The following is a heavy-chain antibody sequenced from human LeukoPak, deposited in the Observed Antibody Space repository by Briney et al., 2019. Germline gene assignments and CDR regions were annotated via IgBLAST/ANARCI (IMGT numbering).Heavy chain of an antibody. CDR2: ISSSSSYI. V-gene: IGHV3-21*01. Sequence: ETLSLTCAVYGGSFSGYYWSWIRQPPGKGLEWVSSISSSSSYIYYADSVKGRFTISRDNAKNSLYLQMNSLRAEDTAVYYCARAGYCGGDCYADWYFDLWGRGTLVAVSS. J-gene: IGHJ2*01. CDR1: GGSFSGYY. D-gene: IGHD2-21*02. CDR3: ARAGYCGGDCYADWYFDL.